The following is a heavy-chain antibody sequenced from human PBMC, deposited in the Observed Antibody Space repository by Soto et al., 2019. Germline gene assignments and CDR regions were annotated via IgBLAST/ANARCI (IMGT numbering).Heavy chain of an antibody. Sequence: SETLSLTCAVSGGSISSGGYSWSWIRQPPGKGLEWIGYIYYSGSTNYNPSLKSRVTISVDTSKNQFSLKLSSVTAADTAVYYCARRYGYAFDIWGQGTMVTVSS. CDR3: ARRYGYAFDI. V-gene: IGHV4-61*08. CDR1: GGSISSGGYS. J-gene: IGHJ3*02. D-gene: IGHD4-17*01. CDR2: IYYSGST.